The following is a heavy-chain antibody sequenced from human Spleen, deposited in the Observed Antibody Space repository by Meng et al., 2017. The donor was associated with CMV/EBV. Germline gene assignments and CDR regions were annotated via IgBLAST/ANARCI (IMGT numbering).Heavy chain of an antibody. J-gene: IGHJ6*02. CDR1: GYTFTSYY. CDR3: ARGERQPFYGLDV. V-gene: IGHV1-46*01. D-gene: IGHD1-1*01. CDR2: INPSGGST. Sequence: ASVKVSCKASGYTFTSYYMHWVRQAPGQGLEWMGIINPSGGSTSYAQKFQGRVTMTRDTSTSTVYMELRSLRSDDTAVYYCARGERQPFYGLDVWGQGTTVTVSS.